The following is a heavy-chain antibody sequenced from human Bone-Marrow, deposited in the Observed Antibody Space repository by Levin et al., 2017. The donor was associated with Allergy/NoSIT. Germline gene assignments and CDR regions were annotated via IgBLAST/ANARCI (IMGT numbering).Heavy chain of an antibody. Sequence: GGSLRLSCAASGFTFSSYAMHWVRQAPGKGLEWVAVISYDGSNKYYADSVKGRFTISRDNSKNTLYLQMNSLRAEDTAVYYCASGEYSSSPYYYYGMDVWGQGTTVTVSS. J-gene: IGHJ6*02. CDR2: ISYDGSNK. D-gene: IGHD6-6*01. CDR3: ASGEYSSSPYYYYGMDV. CDR1: GFTFSSYA. V-gene: IGHV3-30*04.